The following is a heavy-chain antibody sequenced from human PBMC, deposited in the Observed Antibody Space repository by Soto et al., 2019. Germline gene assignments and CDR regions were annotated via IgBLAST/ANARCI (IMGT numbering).Heavy chain of an antibody. CDR2: INAHSGGT. V-gene: IGHV1-2*02. J-gene: IGHJ5*02. D-gene: IGHD6-6*01. CDR1: GFSFAGYY. Sequence: ASVKVSCKASGFSFAGYYIHWLRQAPGQGLEWMGWINAHSGGTEYAQKFQGRVTLTRDTSIATAYLTLTSLTSDDTALYYCAKDLTRQLAYWLDPWGQGTQVTVS. CDR3: AKDLTRQLAYWLDP.